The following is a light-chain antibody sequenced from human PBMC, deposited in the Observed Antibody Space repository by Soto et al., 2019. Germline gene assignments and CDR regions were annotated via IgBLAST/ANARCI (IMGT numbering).Light chain of an antibody. J-gene: IGKJ4*01. CDR2: AAS. CDR3: QQRDNLPRT. Sequence: EIVLTQSPATLSLSPGERATLSCRASQSVSSSLAWYQQKPGQAPRLLIYAASNRATGIPARFRGSGSGTDFTLTISSLEPEDFAMYYCQQRDNLPRTCGGGTKVEIK. CDR1: QSVSSS. V-gene: IGKV3-11*01.